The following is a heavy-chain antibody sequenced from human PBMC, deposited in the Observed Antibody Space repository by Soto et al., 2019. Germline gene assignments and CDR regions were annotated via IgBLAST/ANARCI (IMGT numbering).Heavy chain of an antibody. CDR1: GFTFITYG. J-gene: IGHJ3*02. Sequence: PGGSLRLSCASSGFTFITYGMHWVRQAPGKGLEWVAVISYDGSDKYYADSVKGRFTISRDSSKNMLYLQMNSLRAEDTAIYYCAKESYYDSSDYNAFDIWGQGTMVTVSS. D-gene: IGHD3-22*01. CDR2: ISYDGSDK. V-gene: IGHV3-30*18. CDR3: AKESYYDSSDYNAFDI.